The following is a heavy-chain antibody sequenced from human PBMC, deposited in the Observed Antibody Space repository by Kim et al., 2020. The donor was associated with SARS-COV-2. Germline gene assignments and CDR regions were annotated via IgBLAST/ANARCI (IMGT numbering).Heavy chain of an antibody. CDR2: ISYDGSNT. Sequence: GGSLRLSCAASGFTFSSYGMHWVRQAPGKGLEWVAVISYDGSNTYYADSVKGRFTISRDNSKNTLYLQMNSLRAEDTAVYYCAKDYYYYGMDVWGQGTTVTVSS. J-gene: IGHJ6*02. CDR1: GFTFSSYG. V-gene: IGHV3-30*18. CDR3: AKDYYYYGMDV.